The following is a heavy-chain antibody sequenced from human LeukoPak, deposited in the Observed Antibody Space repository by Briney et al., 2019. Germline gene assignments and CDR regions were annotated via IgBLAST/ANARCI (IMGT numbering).Heavy chain of an antibody. Sequence: GGSLRLSCAASGFTFSDYYMSWIRQAPGKGLEWVSYISSSGSTIYYADSVKGRFTISRDNAKNSLYLQMNSLRAEDTAVYYCARESYEGYYYYYYVDVWGKGTTVTVSS. CDR2: ISSSGSTI. J-gene: IGHJ6*03. V-gene: IGHV3-11*01. CDR3: ARESYEGYYYYYYVDV. CDR1: GFTFSDYY. D-gene: IGHD3-16*01.